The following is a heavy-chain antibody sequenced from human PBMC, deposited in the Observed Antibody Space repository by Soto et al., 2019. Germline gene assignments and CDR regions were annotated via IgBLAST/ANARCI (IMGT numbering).Heavy chain of an antibody. CDR3: ARVGHGDYPVDY. D-gene: IGHD4-17*01. CDR1: GGSISSYY. Sequence: SETLSLTCTVSGGSISSYYWSWIRQPPGKGLEWIGYIYYSGSTNYNPSLKSRVTISVDTSKNQFSLKLSSVTAADTAVYYCARVGHGDYPVDYWGQGTLVTVSS. J-gene: IGHJ4*02. CDR2: IYYSGST. V-gene: IGHV4-59*01.